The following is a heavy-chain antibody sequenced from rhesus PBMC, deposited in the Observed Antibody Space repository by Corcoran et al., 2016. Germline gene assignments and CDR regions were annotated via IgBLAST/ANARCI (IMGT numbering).Heavy chain of an antibody. CDR1: GYSFTSYW. CDR3: ATTLTVTTSWYFDL. J-gene: IGHJ2*01. Sequence: EVQLVQSGAEVKRPGESLKISCKTSGYSFTSYWISWVRQIPGKGMELMGALDPSDSDTKNNPSFQCQVTISADKSITTAYLQWSRLKASDTATYYWATTLTVTTSWYFDLWGPGTPITISS. CDR2: LDPSDSDT. V-gene: IGHV5-20*01. D-gene: IGHD4-23*01.